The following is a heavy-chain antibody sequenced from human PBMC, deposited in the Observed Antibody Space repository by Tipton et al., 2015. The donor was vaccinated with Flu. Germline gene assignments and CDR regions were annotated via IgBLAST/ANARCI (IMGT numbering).Heavy chain of an antibody. CDR1: GYTFTSYY. D-gene: IGHD2-15*01. CDR3: AIPRYCSGASCYTQIDY. Sequence: QVQLVQSGAEVKKPGASVKVSCKASGYTFTSYYMHWVRQAPGQGLEWWGIINPSGGSTSNAQKFKGRVTITRDTSTSTVYMELSSLRSEETAVYYCAIPRYCSGASCYTQIDYWGQGTLVTVSS. J-gene: IGHJ4*02. V-gene: IGHV1-46*01. CDR2: INPSGGST.